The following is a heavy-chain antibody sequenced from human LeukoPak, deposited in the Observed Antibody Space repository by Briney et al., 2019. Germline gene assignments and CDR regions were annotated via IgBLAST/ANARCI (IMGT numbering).Heavy chain of an antibody. CDR2: ISWNSGSI. Sequence: GGSLRLSCAASGFTFDDYAMHWVRQAPGKGLEWVSGISWNSGSIGYADSVKGRFTISRDNARNSLYLQMNSLRAEDTALYYCAKFDYWGQGTLVSVSS. V-gene: IGHV3-9*01. CDR1: GFTFDDYA. CDR3: AKFDY. J-gene: IGHJ4*02.